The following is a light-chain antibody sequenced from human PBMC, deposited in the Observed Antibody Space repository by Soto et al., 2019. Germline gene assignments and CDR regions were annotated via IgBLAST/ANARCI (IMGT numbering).Light chain of an antibody. J-gene: IGKJ1*01. Sequence: DIQMTQSPSTLSASAGDRVTITCRASQSISSWLAWYQQKPGKAPKLLIYKASSLQSGVPSRFSGSGSETEFTLTISSLQPDDFAAYYCQQCSIYPWTFGQGTKVEIK. V-gene: IGKV1-5*03. CDR2: KAS. CDR3: QQCSIYPWT. CDR1: QSISSW.